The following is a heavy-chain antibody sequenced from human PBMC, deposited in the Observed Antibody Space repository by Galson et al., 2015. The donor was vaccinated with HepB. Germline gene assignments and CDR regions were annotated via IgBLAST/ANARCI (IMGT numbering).Heavy chain of an antibody. D-gene: IGHD4-11*01. CDR1: GFTFSDYY. CDR3: AREGDDYSNYVTI. Sequence: SLRPSCAASGFTFSDYYMSWIRQAPGKGLEWISYISGSGSTIYYADSVKGRFTISRDNAKKSLYLQMNSLRAEDTAVYYCAREGDDYSNYVTIWGQGTLVTVSS. V-gene: IGHV3-11*01. CDR2: ISGSGSTI. J-gene: IGHJ4*02.